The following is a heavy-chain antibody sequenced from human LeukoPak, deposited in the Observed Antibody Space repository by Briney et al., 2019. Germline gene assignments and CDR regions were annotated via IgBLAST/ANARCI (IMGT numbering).Heavy chain of an antibody. D-gene: IGHD3-22*01. CDR3: ARDGYYYDSSGYLSGGYYYYYYMDV. Sequence: GRSLRLSCAASGFTFSSYGMHWVRQAPGKGLEWVAVIWYEGSNKYYADSVKGRFTISRDNSKNTLYLQMNSLRAEDTAVYYCARDGYYYDSSGYLSGGYYYYYYMDVWGKGTTVTVSS. J-gene: IGHJ6*03. CDR2: IWYEGSNK. V-gene: IGHV3-33*01. CDR1: GFTFSSYG.